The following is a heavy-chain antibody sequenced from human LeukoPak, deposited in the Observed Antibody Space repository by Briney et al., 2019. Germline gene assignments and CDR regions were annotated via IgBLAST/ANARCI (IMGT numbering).Heavy chain of an antibody. V-gene: IGHV3-30*02. J-gene: IGHJ4*02. D-gene: IGHD5-24*01. CDR3: AKDWAVRDGYSYYFDY. CDR2: IRYDGSSE. Sequence: GGSLRLSCVPSGFTFSSYGMHWVRQAPGKGLEWVAFIRYDGSSEYYADSVKGRFTISRDNSKNTLYLEMSSLRVEDTAVYYCAKDWAVRDGYSYYFDYWGQGTLVTVSS. CDR1: GFTFSSYG.